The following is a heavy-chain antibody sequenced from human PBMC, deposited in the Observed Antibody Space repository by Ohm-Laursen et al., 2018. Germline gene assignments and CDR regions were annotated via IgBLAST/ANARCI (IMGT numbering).Heavy chain of an antibody. V-gene: IGHV3-11*04. CDR3: ARGAPFYGGFDY. J-gene: IGHJ4*02. D-gene: IGHD4-17*01. CDR2: IDASGGTI. Sequence: SLRLSCAASGFSFSGAWMSWVRQAPGKGLEWLSYIDASGGTIYYADSVRGRLTISRDNAKNSLYLQMSGLRGEDTAVYYCARGAPFYGGFDYWGQGTLVTVSS. CDR1: GFSFSGAW.